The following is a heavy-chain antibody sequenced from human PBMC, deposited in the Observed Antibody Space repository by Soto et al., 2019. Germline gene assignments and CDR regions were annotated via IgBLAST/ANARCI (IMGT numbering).Heavy chain of an antibody. CDR1: GGTFSSYA. Sequence: ASVKVSCKASGGTFSSYAISWVRQAPGQGLEWMGGIIPIFGTANYAQKFRGRVTITADKSTSTAYMELSSLRSEDTAVYYCARAHYDILTGLNFYYYGMDVWGQGTTVTVSS. CDR3: ARAHYDILTGLNFYYYGMDV. CDR2: IIPIFGTA. D-gene: IGHD3-9*01. V-gene: IGHV1-69*06. J-gene: IGHJ6*02.